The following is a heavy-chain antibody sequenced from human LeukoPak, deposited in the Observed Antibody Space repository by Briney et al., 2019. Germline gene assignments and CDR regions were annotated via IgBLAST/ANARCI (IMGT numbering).Heavy chain of an antibody. CDR1: GYTFTGYY. Sequence: ASVKVSCKASGYTFTGYYMHWVRQAPGQGLERMGWINPNSGGTNYAQKFQGRVTMTRDTSISTAYMELSRLRSDDTAVYYCARDLRSGYYYDSSGYYDYWGQGTLVTVSS. V-gene: IGHV1-2*02. D-gene: IGHD3-22*01. CDR3: ARDLRSGYYYDSSGYYDY. J-gene: IGHJ4*02. CDR2: INPNSGGT.